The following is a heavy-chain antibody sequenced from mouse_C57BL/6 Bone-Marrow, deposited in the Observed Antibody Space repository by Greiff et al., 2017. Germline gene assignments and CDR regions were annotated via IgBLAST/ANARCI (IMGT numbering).Heavy chain of an antibody. V-gene: IGHV3-6*01. CDR1: GYSITSGYY. CDR3: ARGPYYGKGGFAY. J-gene: IGHJ3*01. D-gene: IGHD2-10*01. Sequence: VQLQQSGPGLVKPSQSLSLTCSVTGYSITSGYYWNWIRQFPGNNLEWMGYISYDGSNNYNPSLKNRISITRDTSKNQFFLKLNSVTTEDTSTFYCARGPYYGKGGFAYWGQGTLVTVSA. CDR2: ISYDGSN.